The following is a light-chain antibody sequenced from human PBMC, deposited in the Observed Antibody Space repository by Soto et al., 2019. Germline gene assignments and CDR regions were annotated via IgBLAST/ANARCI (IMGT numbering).Light chain of an antibody. CDR1: QSVXSH. CDR2: DAS. V-gene: IGKV3-11*01. CDR3: QQYNNWLSIT. J-gene: IGKJ5*01. Sequence: IVLTQSPSTLSLSPGERATLACRASQSVXSHLAWYKQKPGQAPRLLIXDASNRATGIPDRFSGSGSVTDFTLTNSSLEPEDFAGYYCQQYNNWLSITFGQGTRLRL.